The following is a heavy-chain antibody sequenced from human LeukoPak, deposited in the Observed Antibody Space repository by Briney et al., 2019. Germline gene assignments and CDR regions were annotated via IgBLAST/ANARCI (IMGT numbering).Heavy chain of an antibody. Sequence: ASVKVSCKASGYTFTNYGVSWVRQAPGQGLEWMGWISPHTGNTNYAQRLQGRVTMTTDTSTTTAYMELRSLSSDDTAVYYCARDAGPNCSPTRCSFGWWGQGTLVTVSS. V-gene: IGHV1-18*01. CDR3: ARDAGPNCSPTRCSFGW. J-gene: IGHJ4*02. CDR2: ISPHTGNT. D-gene: IGHD2-2*01. CDR1: GYTFTNYG.